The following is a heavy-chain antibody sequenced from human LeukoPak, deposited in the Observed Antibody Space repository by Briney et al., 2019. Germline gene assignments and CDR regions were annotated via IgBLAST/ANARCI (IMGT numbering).Heavy chain of an antibody. V-gene: IGHV1-24*01. J-gene: IGHJ4*02. CDR2: FDPEDGET. Sequence: ASVTVSCKVSGYTLTDLCMHWVRQAPGTGLEWMGVFDPEDGETIYSQKFQGRVTMTEDTSTDKAYMELSSLRSEDTAVYYCATAGGGSYFWNWGQGTLVTVSS. D-gene: IGHD1-26*01. CDR1: GYTLTDLC. CDR3: ATAGGGSYFWN.